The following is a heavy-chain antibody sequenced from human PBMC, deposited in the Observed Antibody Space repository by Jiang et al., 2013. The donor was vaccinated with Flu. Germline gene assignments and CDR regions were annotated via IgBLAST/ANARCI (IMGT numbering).Heavy chain of an antibody. CDR1: GFSLSTSGMC. CDR3: AHGGSVAPFDY. V-gene: IGHV2-5*08. D-gene: IGHD3-16*01. CDR2: IYWDDDK. Sequence: KPTQTLTLTCTFSGFSLSTSGMCVSWIRQPPGKALEWLALIYWDDDKRYSPSLKSRLTITKDTSKNQVVLTMTNMDPVDTATYYCAHGGSVAPFDYWGQGTLVTVSS. J-gene: IGHJ4*02.